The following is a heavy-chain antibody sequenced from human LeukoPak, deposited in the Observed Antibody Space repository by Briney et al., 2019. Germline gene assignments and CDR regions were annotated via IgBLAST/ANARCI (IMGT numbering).Heavy chain of an antibody. CDR2: IRSNSDGGTI. V-gene: IGHV3-15*07. CDR3: ATDFYDTT. CDR1: GFTFSNAW. Sequence: GGSLRFSCATSGFTFSNAWMNWVRQAPGKGLEWVGRIRSNSDGGTIDYAAPVKGRFALSRDDSKNTLYLQMNSLQTEDTAVYYCATDFYDTTWGQGTLVTVSS. D-gene: IGHD3-22*01. J-gene: IGHJ5*02.